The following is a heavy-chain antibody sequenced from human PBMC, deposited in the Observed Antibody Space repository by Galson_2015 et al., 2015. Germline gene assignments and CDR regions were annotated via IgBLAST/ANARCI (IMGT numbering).Heavy chain of an antibody. Sequence: TLSLTCTVSGGSISSGSYCWSWIRQPAGKGLEWIGRIYTSGSTNYNPSLKSRVTISVDTSKNQFSLKLSSVTAADTAVYYCATSYDYGFLDYWGQGTLVTVSS. V-gene: IGHV4-61*02. CDR2: IYTSGST. CDR1: GGSISSGSYC. J-gene: IGHJ4*02. CDR3: ATSYDYGFLDY. D-gene: IGHD4-17*01.